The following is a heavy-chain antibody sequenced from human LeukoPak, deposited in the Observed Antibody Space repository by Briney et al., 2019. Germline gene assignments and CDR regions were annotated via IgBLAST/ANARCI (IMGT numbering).Heavy chain of an antibody. CDR3: AKDDKDRNYGSAFDI. V-gene: IGHV3-74*01. CDR2: INGDGTST. CDR1: GFTFSTYW. D-gene: IGHD1-14*01. Sequence: GGSLRLSCAASGFTFSTYWMHWVRQAPGKGLVWVSRINGDGTSTNYADSVKGRFTISRDDSKNTLYLEMNSLRAEDTALYYCAKDDKDRNYGSAFDIWGQGTMVTVSS. J-gene: IGHJ3*02.